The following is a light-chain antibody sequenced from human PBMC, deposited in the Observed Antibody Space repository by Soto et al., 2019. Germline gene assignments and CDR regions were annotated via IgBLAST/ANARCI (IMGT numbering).Light chain of an antibody. Sequence: EIVMTQSPVNLSMSPGERATVSCRASQSVYNYLAWYQQKPGQAPRLLISGASTRATGIPARFSGSGSGTEFTLTISSLQSEDFAVYYCQQYDNWPPITFGQGTRLEIK. J-gene: IGKJ5*01. CDR3: QQYDNWPPIT. CDR1: QSVYNY. CDR2: GAS. V-gene: IGKV3-15*01.